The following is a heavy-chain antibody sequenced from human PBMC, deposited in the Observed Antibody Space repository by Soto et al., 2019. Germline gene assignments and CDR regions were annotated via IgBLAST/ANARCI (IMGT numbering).Heavy chain of an antibody. J-gene: IGHJ6*02. Sequence: SETLSLTCTVSGGSISSGAYYWSWIRQPPGKGLEWIGYIYYSGSTYYNPSLKSRVTISVDTSKNQFSLKLSSVTAADTAVYYCARDSRVVVAGHSLLGIDVWGQATTVTVS. CDR1: GGSISSGAYY. CDR3: ARDSRVVVAGHSLLGIDV. D-gene: IGHD2-15*01. V-gene: IGHV4-30-4*02. CDR2: IYYSGST.